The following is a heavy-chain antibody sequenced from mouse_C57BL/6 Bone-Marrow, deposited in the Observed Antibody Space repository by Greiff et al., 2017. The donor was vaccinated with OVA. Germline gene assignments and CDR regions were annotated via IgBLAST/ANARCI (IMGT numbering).Heavy chain of an antibody. V-gene: IGHV1-15*01. J-gene: IGHJ2*01. D-gene: IGHD2-4*01. Sequence: QVHVKQSGAELVRPGASVTLSCKASGYTFTDYEMHWVKQTPVHGLEWIGAIDPETGGTAYNQKFKGKAILTADKSSSTAYMELRSLTSEDSAFYYCTRYYYDYGGCYWGQGTTLTVSS. CDR2: IDPETGGT. CDR1: GYTFTDYE. CDR3: TRYYYDYGGCY.